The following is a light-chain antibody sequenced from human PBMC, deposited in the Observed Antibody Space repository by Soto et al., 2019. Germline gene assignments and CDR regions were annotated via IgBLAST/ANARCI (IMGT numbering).Light chain of an antibody. Sequence: IQLTQSPSSLSASVGDRVTITCQASQDISNYLNWYQQKPGKAPKLLIYDASNLETGVPSRFSGSGSGTDFTLTISSLQPEDFATYYCLQDYNYPRTFGQGTKVDIK. J-gene: IGKJ1*01. CDR1: QDISNY. V-gene: IGKV1-33*01. CDR3: LQDYNYPRT. CDR2: DAS.